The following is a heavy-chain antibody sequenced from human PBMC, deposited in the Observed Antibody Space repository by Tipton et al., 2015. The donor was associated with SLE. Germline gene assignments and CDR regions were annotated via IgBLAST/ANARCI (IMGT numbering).Heavy chain of an antibody. Sequence: TLSLTCTVSGGSISSGSYYWSWIRQPAGKGLEWIGSIYHSGSTYYNPSLKSRVTISVDTSKNQFSLKLSSVTAADTAVYYCARGVPPRTAMGYYYYYYYMDVWGKGTTVTVSS. V-gene: IGHV4-39*07. CDR2: IYHSGST. CDR1: GGSISSGSYY. J-gene: IGHJ6*03. D-gene: IGHD5-18*01. CDR3: ARGVPPRTAMGYYYYYYYMDV.